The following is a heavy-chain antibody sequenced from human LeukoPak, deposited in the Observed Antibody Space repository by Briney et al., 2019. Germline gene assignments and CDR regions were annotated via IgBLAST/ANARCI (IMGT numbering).Heavy chain of an antibody. Sequence: GGSLRLSCAASGFTFSSYAMSWVRQAPGKGLEWVSAISGSGGSTNYADSVKGRFTISRDNSKNTLYLQMNSLRAEDTAVYYCARDLTDYYELDYWGQGTLVTVSS. CDR1: GFTFSSYA. V-gene: IGHV3-23*01. J-gene: IGHJ4*02. CDR2: ISGSGGST. D-gene: IGHD3-22*01. CDR3: ARDLTDYYELDY.